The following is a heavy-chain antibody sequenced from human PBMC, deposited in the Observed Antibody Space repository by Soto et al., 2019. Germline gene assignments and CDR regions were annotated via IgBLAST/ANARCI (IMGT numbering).Heavy chain of an antibody. J-gene: IGHJ5*02. CDR1: GYTFINYY. D-gene: IGHD6-13*01. V-gene: IGHV1-46*01. CDR2: INPMGGST. Sequence: GASVKVPCKASGYTFINYYIHWVRQAPGQGLEWMAIINPMGGSTNYAQEFQGRVTLTSDTSTSTVYMELSSLRFEDTALFYCARDLAAGDLWGQGTLVTVSS. CDR3: ARDLAAGDL.